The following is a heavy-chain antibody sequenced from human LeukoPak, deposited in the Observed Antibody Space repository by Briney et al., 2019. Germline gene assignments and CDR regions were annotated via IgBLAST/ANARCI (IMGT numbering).Heavy chain of an antibody. V-gene: IGHV3-48*04. D-gene: IGHD3-10*01. CDR1: GFTFSSYA. J-gene: IGHJ4*02. CDR2: ISSSGSTI. CDR3: ARAQTFGRFY. Sequence: GGSLRLSCAASGFTFSSYAMSWVRQAPGKGLEWVSYISSSGSTIYYADSVKGRFTISRDNAKNSLYLQMNSLRAEDTAVYYCARAQTFGRFYWGQGTLVTVSS.